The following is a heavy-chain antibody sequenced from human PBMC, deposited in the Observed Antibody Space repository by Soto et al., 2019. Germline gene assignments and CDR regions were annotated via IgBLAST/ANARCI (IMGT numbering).Heavy chain of an antibody. D-gene: IGHD3-9*01. CDR3: TTGIYYDILTGYHNVAY. CDR1: GFNLSHPW. CDR2: IKSKTDGGTA. J-gene: IGHJ4*02. Sequence: GGSLRLSCVASGFNLSHPWMTWVRQAAGKGLEWVGRIKSKTDGGTADYAAPVKGRATISRDDSKNTVYLQMNSLKTEDTAVYYCTTGIYYDILTGYHNVAYWGQGALVTVYS. V-gene: IGHV3-15*01.